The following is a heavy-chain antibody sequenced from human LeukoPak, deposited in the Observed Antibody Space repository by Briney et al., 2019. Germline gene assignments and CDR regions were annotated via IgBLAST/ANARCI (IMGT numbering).Heavy chain of an antibody. V-gene: IGHV3-30*02. Sequence: GGSLRLSCAASGFTFSSYGMHWVRQAPGKGLEWVAFIRYDGSNKYYADSVKGRFTISRDNSKNTLYLQMNSLRAEDTAVYYCAKADYYYDSSGFDIWGQGTMVTVSS. CDR3: AKADYYYDSSGFDI. CDR2: IRYDGSNK. CDR1: GFTFSSYG. J-gene: IGHJ3*02. D-gene: IGHD3-22*01.